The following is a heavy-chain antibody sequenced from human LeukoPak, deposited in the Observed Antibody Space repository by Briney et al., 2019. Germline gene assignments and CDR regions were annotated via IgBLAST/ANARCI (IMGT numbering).Heavy chain of an antibody. CDR3: ARDPGGYNSGGDWNFDL. J-gene: IGHJ2*01. CDR2: IYSGGST. V-gene: IGHV3-53*01. Sequence: GGSLRLSCAASGFTVSSNYMNWVRQAPGKGLEWVSVIYSGGSTYYADSVKGRFTTSRDNSKNTLYLQMNSLRAEDTAVYYCARDPGGYNSGGDWNFDLWGRGTLVTVSS. D-gene: IGHD5-24*01. CDR1: GFTVSSNY.